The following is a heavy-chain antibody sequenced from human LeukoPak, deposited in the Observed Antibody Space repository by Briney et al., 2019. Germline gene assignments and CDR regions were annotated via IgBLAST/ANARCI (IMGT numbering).Heavy chain of an antibody. V-gene: IGHV4-59*01. CDR3: ARDSSGWSRLDY. CDR1: GGSFSGYY. Sequence: SETLSLTCAVYGGSFSGYYWSWIRQPPGKGLEWIGYIYYSGSTNYNPSLKSRVTISVDTSKNQFSLKLNSVTAADTAVYYCARDSSGWSRLDYWGQGTLVTVSS. CDR2: IYYSGST. D-gene: IGHD6-19*01. J-gene: IGHJ4*02.